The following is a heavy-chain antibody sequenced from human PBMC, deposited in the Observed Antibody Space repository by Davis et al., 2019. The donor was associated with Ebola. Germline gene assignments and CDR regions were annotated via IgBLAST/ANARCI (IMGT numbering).Heavy chain of an antibody. J-gene: IGHJ2*01. V-gene: IGHV3-23*01. CDR3: ARDLPGGDWYFDL. D-gene: IGHD1-14*01. CDR1: GFTFSSYA. Sequence: GESLKISCAASGFTFSSYAMSWVRQAPGKGLEWVSAISGSGGSTYYADSVKGRFTISRDNSKNTLYLQMSSLTAEDTAVYYCARDLPGGDWYFDLWGRGTLVTVSS. CDR2: ISGSGGST.